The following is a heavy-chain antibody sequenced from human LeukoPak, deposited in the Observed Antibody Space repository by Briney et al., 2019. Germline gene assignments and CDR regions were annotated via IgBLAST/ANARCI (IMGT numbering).Heavy chain of an antibody. CDR1: GGSISSGSYY. Sequence: SQTLSLTCTVPGGSISSGSYYWSWIRQPAGKGLEWIGRIYTSGSTNYNPSLKSRVTISVDTSKNQFSLKLSSVTAADTAVYYCARVPIDSGSYYYYYYYMDVWGKGTTVTVSS. CDR2: IYTSGST. CDR3: ARVPIDSGSYYYYYYYMDV. V-gene: IGHV4-61*02. J-gene: IGHJ6*03. D-gene: IGHD3-10*01.